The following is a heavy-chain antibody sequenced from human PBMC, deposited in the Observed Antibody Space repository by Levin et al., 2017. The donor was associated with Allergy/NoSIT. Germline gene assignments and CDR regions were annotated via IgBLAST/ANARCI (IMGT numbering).Heavy chain of an antibody. CDR3: ARDIDGYSSSWYDY. J-gene: IGHJ4*02. D-gene: IGHD6-13*01. V-gene: IGHV3-7*03. Sequence: PGGSLRLSCAASGFTFSSYWMSWVRQAPGKGLEWVANIKQDGSEKYYVDSVKGRFTISRDNAKNSLYLQMNSLRAEDTAVYYCARDIDGYSSSWYDYWGQGTLVTVSS. CDR2: IKQDGSEK. CDR1: GFTFSSYW.